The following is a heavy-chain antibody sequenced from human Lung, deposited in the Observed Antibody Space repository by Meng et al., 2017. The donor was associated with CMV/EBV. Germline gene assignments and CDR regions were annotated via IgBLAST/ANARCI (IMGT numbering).Heavy chain of an antibody. Sequence: SVKISXNASGGTFSSYAISWVRQAPGQGLEWMGGIIPSFGTANYAQKFQGRVTITTDESTSTAYMELSSLRSEDTAVYYCASCPSSSSSNYYYYYGMDVWGQGTXVTVSS. CDR1: GGTFSSYA. V-gene: IGHV1-69*05. CDR2: IIPSFGTA. J-gene: IGHJ6*02. D-gene: IGHD6-13*01. CDR3: ASCPSSSSSNYYYYYGMDV.